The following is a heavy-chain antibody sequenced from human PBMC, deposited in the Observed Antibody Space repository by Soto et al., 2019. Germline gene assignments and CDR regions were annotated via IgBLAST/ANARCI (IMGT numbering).Heavy chain of an antibody. CDR1: GVTFSSYG. V-gene: IGHV3-74*01. Sequence: PGGSLRLCCAASGVTFSSYGMHWVRQAPGKGLVWVSRLNGDGSSTSHADYVKGRFTISRDNAKNTLFLQMNSLRPEDTAVYFCARVRAAAAGWSAFDVWGQGTMVTVSS. J-gene: IGHJ3*01. CDR3: ARVRAAAAGWSAFDV. D-gene: IGHD6-13*01. CDR2: LNGDGSST.